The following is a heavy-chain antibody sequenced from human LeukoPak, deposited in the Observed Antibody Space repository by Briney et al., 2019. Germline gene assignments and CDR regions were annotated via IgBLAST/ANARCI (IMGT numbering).Heavy chain of an antibody. CDR3: ARDYSATGSFDY. J-gene: IGHJ4*02. CDR1: GFTFSTYA. D-gene: IGHD3-10*01. Sequence: GGSLRLSCAASGFTFSTYAMHWVRQGPGKGLEWVAVISYDGSNKYYADSVKGRFTISRDNSKNTLYLQMSSLSAEDTAVYYCARDYSATGSFDYWGQGTLVTVSS. CDR2: ISYDGSNK. V-gene: IGHV3-30-3*01.